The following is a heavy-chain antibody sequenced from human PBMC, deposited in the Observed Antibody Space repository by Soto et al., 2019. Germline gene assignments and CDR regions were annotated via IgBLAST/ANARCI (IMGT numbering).Heavy chain of an antibody. CDR3: ARLVGATLDY. V-gene: IGHV4-61*01. Sequence: SEHLSLTCTVSGGSLSSGRYYWSWLRQPPGKGLVWVGYIYYSGNTNYNPSLKSRVTISVDTSKNQFSLKLSTVTAAATAVYYCARLVGATLDYWGQGTLVTVSS. D-gene: IGHD1-26*01. CDR2: IYYSGNT. CDR1: GGSLSSGRYY. J-gene: IGHJ4*02.